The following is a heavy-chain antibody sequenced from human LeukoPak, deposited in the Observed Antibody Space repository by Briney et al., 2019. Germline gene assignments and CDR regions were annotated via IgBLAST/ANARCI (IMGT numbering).Heavy chain of an antibody. D-gene: IGHD2-21*01. CDR3: AKISEFWETCGGDCYADY. Sequence: GGSLRLSCAASGFTSSSYAMSWVRQAPGKGLEWVSAISGSGGSTYYADSVKGRFTISRDNSKNTLYLQMNSLRAEDTAVYYCAKISEFWETCGGDCYADYWGQGTLVTVSS. CDR2: ISGSGGST. J-gene: IGHJ4*02. CDR1: GFTSSSYA. V-gene: IGHV3-23*01.